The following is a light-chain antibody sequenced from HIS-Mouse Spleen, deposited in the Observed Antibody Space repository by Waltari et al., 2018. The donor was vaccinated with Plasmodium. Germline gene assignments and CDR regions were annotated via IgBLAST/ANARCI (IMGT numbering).Light chain of an antibody. CDR2: EDS. Sequence: SYELTQPPSVSVSPGQPARITCSGDALPKKYAYWYQQKSGQAPVLVSCEDSKRPSGSPEGFSGSSSGTMATLTIGGAQVEDEADYYCYSTDSSGNHRVFGGGTKLTVL. CDR1: ALPKKY. V-gene: IGLV3-10*01. J-gene: IGLJ3*02. CDR3: YSTDSSGNHRV.